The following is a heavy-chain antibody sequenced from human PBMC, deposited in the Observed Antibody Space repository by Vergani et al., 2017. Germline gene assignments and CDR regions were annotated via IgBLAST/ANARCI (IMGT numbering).Heavy chain of an antibody. CDR1: GFTFDDYA. CDR3: AKFGGSSSVSGY. Sequence: EVQLVESGGGLVQPGRSLRLSCAASGFTFDDYAMHWVRQAPGKGLEWVSGISWNSGSIGYADSVKGRFTISRDNAKNSLYLQMNSLRAEDTALYYCAKFGGSSSVSGYWGQGTLVTVSS. D-gene: IGHD6-6*01. J-gene: IGHJ4*02. CDR2: ISWNSGSI. V-gene: IGHV3-9*01.